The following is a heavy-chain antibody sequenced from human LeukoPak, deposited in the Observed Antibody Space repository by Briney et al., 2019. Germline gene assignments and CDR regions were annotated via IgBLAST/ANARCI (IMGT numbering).Heavy chain of an antibody. D-gene: IGHD3-22*01. CDR2: IYYSGST. Sequence: SETLSLTCNVSGGSISSYYWSWIRQPPGKGLEWIGYIYYSGSTNYNPSLKSRVTISLDTSKNQFSLKLNSVTAADTAVYYCARSSYYYDSSGYVASTSFDYWGQGTLVTVSS. V-gene: IGHV4-59*08. CDR1: GGSISSYY. CDR3: ARSSYYYDSSGYVASTSFDY. J-gene: IGHJ4*02.